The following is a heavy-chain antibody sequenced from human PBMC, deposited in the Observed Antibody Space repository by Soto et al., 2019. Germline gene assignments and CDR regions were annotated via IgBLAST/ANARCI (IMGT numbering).Heavy chain of an antibody. CDR2: IYYSGST. CDR1: GGSISSYY. V-gene: IGHV4-59*01. Sequence: SETLSLTCTVSGGSISSYYWSWIRQPPGKGLEWIGYIYYSGSTNYNPSLKSRVTISVDTSKNQFSLKLSSVTAADTAVYYCARIQDFWSGYYWFDPWGQGALVTGSS. CDR3: ARIQDFWSGYYWFDP. D-gene: IGHD3-3*01. J-gene: IGHJ5*01.